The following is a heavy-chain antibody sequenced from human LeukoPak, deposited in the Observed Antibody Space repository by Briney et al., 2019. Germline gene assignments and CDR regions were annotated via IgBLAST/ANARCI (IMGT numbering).Heavy chain of an antibody. CDR2: IIPIFGTA. V-gene: IGHV1-69*13. CDR3: ASSRGTPKGSYFDY. Sequence: SVKVSCKASGGTFTSYAISWVRQAPGQGLEWMGWIIPIFGTANYAQKFQGRVTITADESTSTAYMELSSLRSEDTAVYYCASSRGTPKGSYFDYWGQGTLVTVSS. CDR1: GGTFTSYA. D-gene: IGHD1-26*01. J-gene: IGHJ4*02.